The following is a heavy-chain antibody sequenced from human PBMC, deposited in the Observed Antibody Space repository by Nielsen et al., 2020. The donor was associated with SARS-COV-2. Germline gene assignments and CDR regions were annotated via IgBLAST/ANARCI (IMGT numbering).Heavy chain of an antibody. CDR3: ARLYYGSGSCGLLAYYYGMDV. CDR2: IYPGDSDT. Sequence: GESLKISCKGSGYSFTSYWIGWVRQMLGKGLEWMGIIYPGDSDTRYSPSFQGQVTISADKSISTAYLQWSSLKASDTAMYYCARLYYGSGSCGLLAYYYGMDVWGQGTTVTVSS. CDR1: GYSFTSYW. D-gene: IGHD3-10*01. V-gene: IGHV5-51*01. J-gene: IGHJ6*02.